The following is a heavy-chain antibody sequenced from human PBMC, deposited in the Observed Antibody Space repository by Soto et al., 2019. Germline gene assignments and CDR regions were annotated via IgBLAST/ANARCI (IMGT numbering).Heavy chain of an antibody. CDR2: INDRGSI. J-gene: IGHJ2*01. V-gene: IGHV4-34*01. D-gene: IGHD3-9*01. CDR1: RFTFSDYG. CDR3: ARESHDILTGPPWVWYFDL. Sequence: QVQLVESGGGVVQPERSLRLSCVASRFTFSDYGMHWVRQAPGKGLEWIGEINDRGSINYNPSLKSRVSISVDTSKNHYSLNLRSVTAADTAVYYCARESHDILTGPPWVWYFDLWGRGTLVTVSS.